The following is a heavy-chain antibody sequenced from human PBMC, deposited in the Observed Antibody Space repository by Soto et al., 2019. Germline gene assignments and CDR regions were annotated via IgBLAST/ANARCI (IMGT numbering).Heavy chain of an antibody. CDR1: GDTFKNCV. V-gene: IGHV1-69*01. CDR3: AAELGFGKLPVG. D-gene: IGHD7-27*01. J-gene: IGHJ6*02. Sequence: QVQVVQSGVEVRRPGSSVKVSCKASGDTFKNCVISWVRQAPGQGLEWMGGIIPLFGPTDFAQRFQGRLTITTDESTTTAYMELSRLRSEDTATYYCAAELGFGKLPVGWGQGTTVIVSS. CDR2: IIPLFGPT.